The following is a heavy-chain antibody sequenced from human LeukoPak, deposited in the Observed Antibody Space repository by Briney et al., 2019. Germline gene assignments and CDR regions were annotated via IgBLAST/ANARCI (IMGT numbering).Heavy chain of an antibody. CDR2: ISSSGSTI. D-gene: IGHD3-10*02. CDR1: GFTFSSYA. CDR3: AELGITMIGGV. Sequence: PVGSLRLSCAASGFTFSSYAMHWVRQAPGKGLEWVSYISSSGSTIYYADSVKGRFTISRDNAKNSLYLQMNSLRAEDTAVYYCAELGITMIGGVWGKGTTVTISS. J-gene: IGHJ6*04. V-gene: IGHV3-48*03.